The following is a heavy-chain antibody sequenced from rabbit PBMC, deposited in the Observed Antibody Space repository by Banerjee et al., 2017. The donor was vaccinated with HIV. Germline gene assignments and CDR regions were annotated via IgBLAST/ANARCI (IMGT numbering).Heavy chain of an antibody. D-gene: IGHD4-1*01. V-gene: IGHV1S40*01. CDR3: ARNDWHSAWGTNL. CDR2: INTGSNDGT. Sequence: QSLEESGGDLVKPGASLTLTCTASGFSFSSSYYMCWVRQAPGKGLEWIACINTGSNDGTFYANWAKGRFTISKTSSTTVTLQMTSLTVADTATYFCARNDWHSAWGTNLWGPGTLVTVS. J-gene: IGHJ4*01. CDR1: GFSFSSSYY.